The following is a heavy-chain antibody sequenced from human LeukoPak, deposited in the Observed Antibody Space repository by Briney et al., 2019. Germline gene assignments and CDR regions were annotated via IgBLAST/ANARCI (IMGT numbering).Heavy chain of an antibody. J-gene: IGHJ4*02. CDR2: ISGSSTTI. D-gene: IGHD2-15*01. Sequence: GGSLRLSCAASGFTFSAYSMTWVRQAPGKGLEWVSYISGSSTTIYYADSVKGRFTISRDNAKNSLYLQMNSLRDEDTAVYYCAKDRGRTWVQVANWGQGTLVTVSS. V-gene: IGHV3-48*02. CDR3: AKDRGRTWVQVAN. CDR1: GFTFSAYS.